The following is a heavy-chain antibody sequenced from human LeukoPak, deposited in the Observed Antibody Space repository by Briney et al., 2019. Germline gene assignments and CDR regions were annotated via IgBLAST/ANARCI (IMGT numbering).Heavy chain of an antibody. J-gene: IGHJ4*02. V-gene: IGHV4-59*01. Sequence: ASETLSLTCTVSGGSISSYYWSWIRQPPGEGLEWIGYIYYSGSTNYNPSLKSRVTISVDTSKNQFSLKLSSVTAADTAVYYCARGREVAVAGLLFDYWGQGTLVTVSS. D-gene: IGHD6-19*01. CDR1: GGSISSYY. CDR3: ARGREVAVAGLLFDY. CDR2: IYYSGST.